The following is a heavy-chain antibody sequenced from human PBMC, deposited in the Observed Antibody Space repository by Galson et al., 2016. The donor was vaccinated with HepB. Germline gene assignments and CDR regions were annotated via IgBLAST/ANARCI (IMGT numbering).Heavy chain of an antibody. J-gene: IGHJ3*02. CDR1: GGSIRSGGYY. D-gene: IGHD5-12*01. CDR3: SRVATPFDI. V-gene: IGHV4-31*03. CDR2: IYHTGST. Sequence: TLSLTCTVSGGSIRSGGYYWSWIRQHPGKGLEWIGYIYHTGSTYYNPSLKSRLTISVDTSKNQFSLKLSSVNAADTAVYYCSRVATPFDIWGQGTMVTVSS.